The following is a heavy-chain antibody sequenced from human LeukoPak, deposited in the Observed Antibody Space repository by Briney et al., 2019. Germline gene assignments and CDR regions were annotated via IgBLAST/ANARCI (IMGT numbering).Heavy chain of an antibody. CDR1: GGSFSGYY. V-gene: IGHV4-34*01. CDR2: INHSGST. D-gene: IGHD4-17*01. Sequence: SEALSLTCAVYGGSFSGYYWSWIRQPPGKGLEWIGEINHSGSTNYNPSLKSRVTISVDTSKNQFSLKLSSVTAADTAVHYCARDGDDYGDRDEIRHDYWGQGTLVTVSS. J-gene: IGHJ4*02. CDR3: ARDGDDYGDRDEIRHDY.